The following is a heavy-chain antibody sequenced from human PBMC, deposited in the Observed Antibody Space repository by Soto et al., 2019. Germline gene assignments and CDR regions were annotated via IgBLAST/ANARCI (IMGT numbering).Heavy chain of an antibody. V-gene: IGHV4-59*01. J-gene: IGHJ4*02. Sequence: QVQLQESGPGLVKPSETLSLTCTVSGGSISSYYWSWIRQPPGKGLEWLGYIYYSGSTNYNPSLKSRVTISVDTSKNQFSLKLSSVTAADTAVYYCARAPIMITFGGVIAPDAKFDYWGQGTLVTVSS. CDR2: IYYSGST. CDR3: ARAPIMITFGGVIAPDAKFDY. CDR1: GGSISSYY. D-gene: IGHD3-16*02.